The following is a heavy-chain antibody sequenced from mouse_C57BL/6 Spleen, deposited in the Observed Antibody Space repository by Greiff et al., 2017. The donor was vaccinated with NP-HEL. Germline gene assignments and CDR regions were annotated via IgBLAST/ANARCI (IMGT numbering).Heavy chain of an antibody. D-gene: IGHD1-1*01. J-gene: IGHJ4*01. V-gene: IGHV1-54*01. CDR1: GYAFTNYL. CDR3: ARWDYYGSSPAMDY. Sequence: VQLQQSGAELVRPGTSVKVSCKASGYAFTNYLIEWVKQRPGRGLEWIGVINPGSGGTNYNEKFKGKATLTADKSSSTAYMQLSSLTSEDSAVYFCARWDYYGSSPAMDYWGQGTSVTVSS. CDR2: INPGSGGT.